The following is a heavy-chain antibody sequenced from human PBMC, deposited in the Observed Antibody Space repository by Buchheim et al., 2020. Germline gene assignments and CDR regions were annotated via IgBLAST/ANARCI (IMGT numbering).Heavy chain of an antibody. CDR3: AGLPLGYCSGGSCYSFCY. J-gene: IGHJ4*02. Sequence: QLQLQESGPGLVKPSETLSLTCTVSGGPISSSSYYWGWIRQPPGKGLEWIGSIYYSGSTYYNPSLKTRVHLSGHTSQNQFSLKLSSVTAADTAVYYCAGLPLGYCSGGSCYSFCYWGQGTL. CDR2: IYYSGST. CDR1: GGPISSSSYY. V-gene: IGHV4-39*01. D-gene: IGHD2-15*01.